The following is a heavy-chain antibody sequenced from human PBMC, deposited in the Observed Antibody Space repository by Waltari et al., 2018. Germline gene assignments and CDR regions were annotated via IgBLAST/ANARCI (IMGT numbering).Heavy chain of an antibody. D-gene: IGHD2-15*01. J-gene: IGHJ4*02. Sequence: VRLDQWGTELVEPWETLSLTCAVYEGSFSAFFWSWVRQAPGKGLEWIGEIKHGGKTDYNPSLNSRLFMSVDPSKNQFSLMLSAVTAADTAVYYCVRSHCIGDSCFRYFDSWGQGTLVTVSS. CDR1: EGSFSAFF. CDR3: VRSHCIGDSCFRYFDS. V-gene: IGHV4-34*01. CDR2: IKHGGKT.